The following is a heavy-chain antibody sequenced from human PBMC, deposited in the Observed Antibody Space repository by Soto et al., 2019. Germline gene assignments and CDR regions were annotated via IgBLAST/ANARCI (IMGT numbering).Heavy chain of an antibody. J-gene: IGHJ4*02. CDR3: ARHGSY. Sequence: SETLSLTCAVSGVSISSSSYYWGWIRQPPGKGLEWIGTIYYGGSSYSNPSLKSRVTISLDTSKNQFSLTLTSVTAADTAVYYCARHGSYWDQGTLVTVSS. V-gene: IGHV4-39*01. CDR2: IYYGGSS. CDR1: GVSISSSSYY.